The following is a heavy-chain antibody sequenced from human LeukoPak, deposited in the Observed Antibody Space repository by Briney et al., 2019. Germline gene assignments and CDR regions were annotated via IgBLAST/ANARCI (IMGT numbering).Heavy chain of an antibody. V-gene: IGHV1-18*01. CDR3: ARAGYCSGGSCYPYYYYYYMDV. Sequence: ASVKVSCXASGYTFTSYAISWVRQALGQGLEWMGWISGHNDDTNYAQRLQGRVTMTTDTSTSTAYMELRSLRSDDTAVYYCARAGYCSGGSCYPYYYYYYMDVWGKGTTVTVSS. D-gene: IGHD2-15*01. CDR2: ISGHNDDT. J-gene: IGHJ6*03. CDR1: GYTFTSYA.